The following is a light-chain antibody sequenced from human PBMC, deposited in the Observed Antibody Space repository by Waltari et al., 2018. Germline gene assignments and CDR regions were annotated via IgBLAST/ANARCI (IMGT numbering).Light chain of an antibody. CDR2: VHTHRSH. CDR1: SEHSSYV. CDR3: QTWGSGIQV. J-gene: IGLJ3*02. Sequence: QPVLTQSPSASASLGASVKLTCTLSSEHSSYVIAWHQQQPDKGPRYLMKVHTHRSHIKGGGPPHRFSGSRPGAARSHLISSLQSEDEADYYCQTWGSGIQVFGGGTKLTVL. V-gene: IGLV4-69*01.